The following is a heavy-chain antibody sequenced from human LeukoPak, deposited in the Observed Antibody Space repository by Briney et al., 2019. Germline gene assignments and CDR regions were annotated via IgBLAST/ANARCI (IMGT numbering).Heavy chain of an antibody. CDR2: INPNSGGT. J-gene: IGHJ5*02. D-gene: IGHD5-12*01. CDR1: GYTFTGYY. V-gene: IGHV1-2*02. CDR3: ARGASGVYTVATSWFDP. Sequence: ASVKVSCKASGYTFTGYYMHWVRQAPGQGLEWMGWINPNSGGTNYAQKFQGRVTMTRDTSISTAYMELSRLRSDDTAVYCCARGASGVYTVATSWFDPWGQGPLVTVSS.